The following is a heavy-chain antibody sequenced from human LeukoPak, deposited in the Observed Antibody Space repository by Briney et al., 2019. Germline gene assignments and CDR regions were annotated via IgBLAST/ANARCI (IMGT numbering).Heavy chain of an antibody. CDR1: GFTFSSYA. CDR3: AKDPARVVGAIHDY. V-gene: IGHV3-23*01. CDR2: ISGSGGST. D-gene: IGHD1-26*01. J-gene: IGHJ4*02. Sequence: GGSLRLSCAASGFTFSSYAMSWVRQAPGKGLEWVSAISGSGGSTYYADSVRGRFTISRDNSKNTLYLQMNSLRAEDTAVYYCAKDPARVVGAIHDYWGQGTLVTVSS.